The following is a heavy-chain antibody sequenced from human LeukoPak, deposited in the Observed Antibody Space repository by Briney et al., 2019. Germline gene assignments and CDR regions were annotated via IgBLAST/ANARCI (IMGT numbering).Heavy chain of an antibody. J-gene: IGHJ4*02. D-gene: IGHD6-6*01. CDR2: IYYSGST. CDR1: GGSISSGGYY. V-gene: IGHV4-31*03. Sequence: SETLSLTCTVSGGSISSGGYYWSWIRQHPGKGLEWIGYIYYSGSTYYNPSLKSRVTISVDTSKNQFSLKLSSVTAADTAVYYCARVEQQLVRVEYWGQGTLVTASS. CDR3: ARVEQQLVRVEY.